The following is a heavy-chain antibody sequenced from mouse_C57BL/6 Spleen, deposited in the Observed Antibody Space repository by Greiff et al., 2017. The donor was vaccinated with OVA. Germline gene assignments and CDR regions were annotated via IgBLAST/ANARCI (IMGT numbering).Heavy chain of an antibody. D-gene: IGHD3-2*02. CDR2: ISDGGSYT. V-gene: IGHV5-4*01. Sequence: EVNVVESGGGLVKPGGSLKLSCAASGFTFSSYAMSWVRQTPEKRLEWVATISDGGSYTYYPDNVKGRFTISRDNAKNNLYLQMSHLKSEDTAMYYCARDELRRFAYWGQGTLVTVSA. J-gene: IGHJ3*01. CDR1: GFTFSSYA. CDR3: ARDELRRFAY.